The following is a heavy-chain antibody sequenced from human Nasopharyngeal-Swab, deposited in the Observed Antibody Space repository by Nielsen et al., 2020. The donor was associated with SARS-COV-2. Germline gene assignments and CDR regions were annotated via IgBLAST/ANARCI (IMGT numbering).Heavy chain of an antibody. CDR3: ARGGFPVVPAVQ. D-gene: IGHD2-2*01. V-gene: IGHV4-34*01. Sequence: SETLSLTCAVYGGSFSGYYWSWIRQPPGKGLEWIGEINHSGSTNYNPSPKSRVTISVDTSKNQFSLKLSSVTAADTAVYYCARGGFPVVPAVQWGQGTLVTVSS. J-gene: IGHJ4*02. CDR1: GGSFSGYY. CDR2: INHSGST.